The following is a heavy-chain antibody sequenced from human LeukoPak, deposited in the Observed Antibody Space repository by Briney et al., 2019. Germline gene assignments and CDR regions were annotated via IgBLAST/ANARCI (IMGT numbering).Heavy chain of an antibody. J-gene: IGHJ5*02. CDR1: GFIFSSYA. V-gene: IGHV3-23*01. CDR3: AKDRGVLAAITGNWFDP. D-gene: IGHD3-10*01. CDR2: VSGSGAYT. Sequence: GSLRLSCAASGFIFSSYAMSWVRQAPGKGLEWVAGVSGSGAYTYYADSVKGRFTISRDNSKNTLYLQMNSLRVEDTAVYYCAKDRGVLAAITGNWFDPWGQGTLVTVSS.